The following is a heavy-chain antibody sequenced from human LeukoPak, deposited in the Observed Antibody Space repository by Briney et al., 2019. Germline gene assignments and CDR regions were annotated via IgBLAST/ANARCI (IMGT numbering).Heavy chain of an antibody. Sequence: PGGSLRLSCAASGFTVSSNYMSWVRQAPGKGLEWVAFIRYDGSNKYYADSVKGRFTISRDNSKNTLYLQMNSLRAEDTAVYYCAKDESSGWYNWFDPWGQGTLVTVSS. V-gene: IGHV3-30*02. D-gene: IGHD6-19*01. CDR3: AKDESSGWYNWFDP. CDR1: GFTVSSNY. CDR2: IRYDGSNK. J-gene: IGHJ5*02.